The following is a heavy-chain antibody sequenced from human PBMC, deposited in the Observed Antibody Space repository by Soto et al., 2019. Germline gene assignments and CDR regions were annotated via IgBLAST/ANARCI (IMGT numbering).Heavy chain of an antibody. CDR3: AGPYGDYDWANWFDP. CDR2: IYYSGST. Sequence: QVQLQESGPGLVKPSETLSLTCTVSGGSISSYYWSWIRQPPGKGLEWIGYIYYSGSTNYNPSLKSRVTISVDTSKNQFSLKLSSVTAADTAVYYCAGPYGDYDWANWFDPWGQGTLVTVSS. V-gene: IGHV4-59*01. D-gene: IGHD4-17*01. J-gene: IGHJ5*02. CDR1: GGSISSYY.